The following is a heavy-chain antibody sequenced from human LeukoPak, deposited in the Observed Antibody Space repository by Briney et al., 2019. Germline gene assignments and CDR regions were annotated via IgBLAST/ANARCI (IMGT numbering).Heavy chain of an antibody. CDR1: GGDIDNYY. Sequence: SETLSLTCTVSGGDIDNYYWSWIRQPPGKGLEWIAYVYYSGTINYNPSLESRVTISVDTSKNQFSLRLTSVAAADTAVYYCARHGTAAGPFQLWGQGTLVAVSP. V-gene: IGHV4-59*08. CDR3: ARHGTAAGPFQL. D-gene: IGHD2-21*02. J-gene: IGHJ1*01. CDR2: VYYSGTI.